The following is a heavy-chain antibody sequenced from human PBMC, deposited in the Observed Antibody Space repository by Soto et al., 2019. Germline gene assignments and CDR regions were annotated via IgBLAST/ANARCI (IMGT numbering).Heavy chain of an antibody. CDR1: GYPVTAYY. Sequence: QLHLVQSGAVVKKPGASVTVSCSASGYPVTAYYMHWVRQDPGRGLEWMGGINPATGAAKYTQTFQGRVTMTRDTSTSTVFMELSGLTSEDPAVFYCARGGGVGVAGSAAFDMWGQGTLVTVSS. CDR2: INPATGAA. CDR3: ARGGGVGVAGSAAFDM. J-gene: IGHJ3*02. V-gene: IGHV1-2*02. D-gene: IGHD3-3*01.